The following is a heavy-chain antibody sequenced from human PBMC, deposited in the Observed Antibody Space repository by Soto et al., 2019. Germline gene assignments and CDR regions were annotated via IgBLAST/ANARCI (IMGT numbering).Heavy chain of an antibody. V-gene: IGHV3-23*01. J-gene: IGHJ4*02. Sequence: EVQLLESGGGWVQPGGSLRLACAASGFTFSTYALSSVRQAPGKGLEWVSAISANGQGIYYADSVRGRFTISRDNSKNTIFLHMDSLRAEDTAVYYCAKDRNYPRDQFHYWGQGTLVTVSS. CDR1: GFTFSTYA. CDR3: AKDRNYPRDQFHY. CDR2: ISANGQGI. D-gene: IGHD1-7*01.